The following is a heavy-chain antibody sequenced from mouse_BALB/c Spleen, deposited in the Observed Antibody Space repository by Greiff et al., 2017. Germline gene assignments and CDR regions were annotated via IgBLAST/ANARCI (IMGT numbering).Heavy chain of an antibody. CDR3: ARPPYYGSSWFAY. CDR1: GYTFTDYN. CDR2: IYPYNGGT. D-gene: IGHD1-1*01. V-gene: IGHV1S29*02. J-gene: IGHJ3*01. Sequence: VQLQQSGPELVKPGASVKISCKASGYTFTDYNMHWVKQSHGKSLEWIGYIYPYNGGTGYNQKFKSKATLTVDNSSSTAYMELRSLTSEDSAVYYCARPPYYGSSWFAYWGQGTLVTVSA.